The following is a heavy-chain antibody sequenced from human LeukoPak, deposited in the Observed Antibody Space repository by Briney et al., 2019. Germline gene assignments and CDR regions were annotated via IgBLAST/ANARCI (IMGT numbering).Heavy chain of an antibody. D-gene: IGHD5-24*01. CDR2: IYSDESLI. Sequence: GESLKISCTASGYSFSKYWIGWVRQTPGRGLEWMGFIYSDESLIRYSPSFEGQVTISADNSINTAYLQWNSLKASDTAMYYCGRYGLSGNGYTSYFYYGMDFWGQGTAVTDSS. CDR3: GRYGLSGNGYTSYFYYGMDF. J-gene: IGHJ6*02. V-gene: IGHV5-51*01. CDR1: GYSFSKYW.